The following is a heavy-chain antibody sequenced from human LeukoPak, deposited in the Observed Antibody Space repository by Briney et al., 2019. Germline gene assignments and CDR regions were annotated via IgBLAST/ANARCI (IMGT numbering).Heavy chain of an antibody. CDR2: IYSGGST. Sequence: GGSLRLSCAASGFPFKSYAMNWVRQAPGKGLEWVSVIYSGGSTYYADSVKGRFTISRDNSKNTLYLQMNSLRAEDTAVYYCARDMGSFWGQGTLVTVSS. J-gene: IGHJ4*02. D-gene: IGHD1-26*01. CDR3: ARDMGSF. V-gene: IGHV3-53*01. CDR1: GFPFKSYA.